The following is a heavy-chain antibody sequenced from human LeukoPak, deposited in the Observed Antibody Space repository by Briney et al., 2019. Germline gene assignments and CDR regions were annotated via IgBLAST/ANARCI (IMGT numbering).Heavy chain of an antibody. CDR1: GYSFTNYD. CDR3: ARGTVTALFDY. V-gene: IGHV1-8*01. CDR2: MHPNSGNT. Sequence: ASVKVSCKASGYSFTNYDINWVRQATGQGLEWMGWMHPNSGNTGYAQKFQGRITMTRNTSINTAYMELGSLRSEDTAVYYCARGTVTALFDYWGPGTLVAVSS. D-gene: IGHD4-17*01. J-gene: IGHJ4*02.